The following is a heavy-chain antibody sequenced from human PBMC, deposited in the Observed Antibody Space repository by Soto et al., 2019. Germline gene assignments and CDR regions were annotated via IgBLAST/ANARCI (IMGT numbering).Heavy chain of an antibody. J-gene: IGHJ4*02. CDR1: WGSFSPNY. Sequence: FVTLSLNCTVSWGSFSPNYWGWIRQPPGKGLEWIGYIYYGGTTRYNPSLESRVTVSLETSKSQFSLTLYLQMNSLKTEYTAMYYCSHGYYQYFESWGQGTLVTGSS. CDR3: MYYCSHGYYQYFES. CDR2: IYYGGTT. D-gene: IGHD2-8*01. V-gene: IGHV4-59*01.